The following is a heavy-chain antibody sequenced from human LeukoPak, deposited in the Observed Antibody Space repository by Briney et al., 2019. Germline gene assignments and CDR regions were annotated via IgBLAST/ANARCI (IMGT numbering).Heavy chain of an antibody. Sequence: GGSLRLSCAASGFTVSSNYMTWVRQAPGKGLEWVSFIYSGGSTSYADSVKGRFIISRDNSKNTLYLQMDSLRAEDTAVYYCARLAVGGWDIRYWGQGTLVTVSS. CDR1: GFTVSSNY. CDR2: IYSGGST. V-gene: IGHV3-66*01. J-gene: IGHJ4*02. CDR3: ARLAVGGWDIRY. D-gene: IGHD6-19*01.